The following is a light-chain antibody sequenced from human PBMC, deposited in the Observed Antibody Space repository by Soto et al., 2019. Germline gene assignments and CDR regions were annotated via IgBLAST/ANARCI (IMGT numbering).Light chain of an antibody. CDR2: DAS. CDR1: QSVSSS. J-gene: IGKJ5*01. CDR3: QQRSNWPPSIT. V-gene: IGKV3-11*01. Sequence: EIVLTQSPATLSLSPGERATLSCRASQSVSSSLAWYQQKPGQAPRLLIYDASNRATGIPARFSGSGSGTDFTLTISSLEPEDFAVYYCQQRSNWPPSITFGQGTRREIK.